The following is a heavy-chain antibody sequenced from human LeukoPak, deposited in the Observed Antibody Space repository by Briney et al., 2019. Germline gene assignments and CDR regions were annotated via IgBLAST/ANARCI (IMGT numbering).Heavy chain of an antibody. Sequence: GGSLRLSCAASGFTFSSYSMNWVRQAPGKGLEWVSSISSSSSYIYYADSVKGRFTISRDNAKNSLYLQMNSLRAEDTAVYYCARDSTGASPAFDYWGRGTLVTVSS. CDR3: ARDSTGASPAFDY. V-gene: IGHV3-21*01. CDR1: GFTFSSYS. D-gene: IGHD6-6*01. J-gene: IGHJ4*02. CDR2: ISSSSSYI.